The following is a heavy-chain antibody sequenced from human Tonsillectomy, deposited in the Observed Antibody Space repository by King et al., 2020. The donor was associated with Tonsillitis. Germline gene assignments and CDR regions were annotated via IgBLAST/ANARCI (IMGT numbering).Heavy chain of an antibody. V-gene: IGHV3-23*04. Sequence: VQLVESGGGLVRPGGSLRLSCAASGFTFSSYAMSWVRQAPGKGLEWVSGLSGSGGSTFYADSVKGRFTISRDNSKNMLCLQMNSLRAEDAAVYYCAKDVDVVPAAMNDYFAYWGQGTLVTVSS. CDR3: AKDVDVVPAAMNDYFAY. D-gene: IGHD2-2*01. CDR1: GFTFSSYA. J-gene: IGHJ4*02. CDR2: LSGSGGST.